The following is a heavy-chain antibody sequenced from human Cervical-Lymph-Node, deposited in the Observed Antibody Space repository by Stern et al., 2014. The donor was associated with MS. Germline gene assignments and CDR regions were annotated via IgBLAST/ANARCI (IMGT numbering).Heavy chain of an antibody. Sequence: VQLVESGAEMKKPGASVKVSCKASGHTFPSYSISWVRQAPGQGLEWMGWIRHNGQTKYPQKFEGRVTMTTDTLTSTAYMELRSLASDDTAVYYCAQSLVYYGMDVWGQGTAVTVSS. CDR3: AQSLVYYGMDV. CDR1: GHTFPSYS. V-gene: IGHV1-18*01. D-gene: IGHD6-6*01. CDR2: IRHNGQT. J-gene: IGHJ6*02.